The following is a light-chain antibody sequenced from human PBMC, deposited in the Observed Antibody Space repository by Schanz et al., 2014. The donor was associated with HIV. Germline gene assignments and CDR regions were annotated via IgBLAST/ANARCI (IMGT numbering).Light chain of an antibody. CDR1: QYINRW. Sequence: DIQMTQSPSTLSASAGDGVTITCRASQYINRWLAWYQQKPGQAPKLLISRASSLETGVSLRFSGGGSGTEFTLTISSLQPDDFATYYCQQYQTYPYTFGQGTKLEIK. J-gene: IGKJ2*01. CDR3: QQYQTYPYT. CDR2: RAS. V-gene: IGKV1-5*03.